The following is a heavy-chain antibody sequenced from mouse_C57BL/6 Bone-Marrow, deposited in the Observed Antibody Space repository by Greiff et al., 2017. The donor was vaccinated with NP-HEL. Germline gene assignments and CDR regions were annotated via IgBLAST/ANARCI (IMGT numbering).Heavy chain of an antibody. V-gene: IGHV7-1*01. CDR2: SRNKANDYTT. J-gene: IGHJ4*01. CDR3: ARGYGDY. CDR1: GFTFSDFY. Sequence: EVKVVESGGGLVQSGRSLRLSCATSGFTFSDFYMEWVRQAPGKGLEWIAASRNKANDYTTEYSASVKGRFIVSRDTSQSILYLQMNALRAEDTAIYYCARGYGDYWGQGTSVTVSS. D-gene: IGHD2-14*01.